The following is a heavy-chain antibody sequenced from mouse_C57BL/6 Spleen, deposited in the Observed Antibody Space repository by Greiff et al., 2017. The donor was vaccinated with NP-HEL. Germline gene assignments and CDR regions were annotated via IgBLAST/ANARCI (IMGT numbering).Heavy chain of an antibody. J-gene: IGHJ3*01. CDR2: ISYDGSN. CDR1: GYSITSGYY. Sequence: ESGPGLVKPSQSLSLTCSVTGYSITSGYYWNWIRQFPGNKLEWMGYISYDGSNNYNPSLKNRISITRDTSKNQFFLKLNSVTTEDTATYYCADYYGSSGGFAYWGQGTLVTVSA. CDR3: ADYYGSSGGFAY. V-gene: IGHV3-6*01. D-gene: IGHD1-1*01.